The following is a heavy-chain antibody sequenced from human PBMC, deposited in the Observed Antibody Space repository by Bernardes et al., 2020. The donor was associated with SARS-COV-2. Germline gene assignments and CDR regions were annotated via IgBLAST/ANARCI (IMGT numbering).Heavy chain of an antibody. D-gene: IGHD6-13*01. CDR3: ARNPNYSSSWYFDD. J-gene: IGHJ4*02. CDR1: GFTFSSYG. CDR2: IWYDGSNK. Sequence: GGSLRLSCAASGFTFSSYGMHWVRQAPGKGLEWVAVIWYDGSNKYYADSVKGRFTISRDNSKNTLYLQMNSLRAEDTAVYYCARNPNYSSSWYFDDWGQGTLVTVSS. V-gene: IGHV3-33*01.